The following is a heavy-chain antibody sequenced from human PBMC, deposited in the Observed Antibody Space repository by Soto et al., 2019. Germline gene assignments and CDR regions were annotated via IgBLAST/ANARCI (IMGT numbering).Heavy chain of an antibody. V-gene: IGHV4-39*07. CDR2: IYFSGSP. CDR1: GGSIINTNYY. Sequence: SETLSLTCTVSGGSIINTNYYWGWVRQPPGKGLECIGSIYFSGSPYYNPSLKSRVTISVDTSKNQFSLKLSSVTAADTAVYYCARLVVVVAADAFDIWGQGTMVT. D-gene: IGHD2-15*01. CDR3: ARLVVVVAADAFDI. J-gene: IGHJ3*02.